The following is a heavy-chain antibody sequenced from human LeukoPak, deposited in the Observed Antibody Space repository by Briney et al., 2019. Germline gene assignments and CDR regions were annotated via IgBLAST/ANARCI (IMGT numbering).Heavy chain of an antibody. CDR3: ARTYSSYSSNSEFDY. CDR2: ISAYNGNT. D-gene: IGHD6-13*01. Sequence: ASVKVSCKVSGYTLTELSMHWVRQAPGQGLEWMGWISAYNGNTDYAQKFQGRVTMTTHTSTTTAYMEVTSLISDDTAVYYCARTYSSYSSNSEFDYWGQGTLVTVSS. V-gene: IGHV1-18*01. J-gene: IGHJ4*02. CDR1: GYTLTELS.